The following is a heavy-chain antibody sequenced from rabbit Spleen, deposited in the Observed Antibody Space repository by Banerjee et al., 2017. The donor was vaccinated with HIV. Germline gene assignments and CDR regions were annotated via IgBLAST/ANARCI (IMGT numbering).Heavy chain of an antibody. D-gene: IGHD8-1*01. CDR3: ARDGAGGSYFAL. CDR1: GFTLSSYY. CDR2: IDPVFGFT. V-gene: IGHV1S7*01. J-gene: IGHJ6*01. Sequence: QLKESGGGLVQPGGSLKLSCKASGFTLSSYYMNWVRQAPGKGLEWIGYIDPVFGFTNYANSVKGRFTISRDNAQNTVFLQMTSLTAADTATYFCARDGAGGSYFALWGQGTLVTVS.